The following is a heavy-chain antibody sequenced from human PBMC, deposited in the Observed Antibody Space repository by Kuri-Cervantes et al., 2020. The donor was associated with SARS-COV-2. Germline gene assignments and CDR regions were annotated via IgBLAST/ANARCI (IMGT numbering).Heavy chain of an antibody. Sequence: GESLKISCAASGFIFSDNYMSWIRQAPGKGLEWVSYSSSSGVTISYADSVKGRFTISRDNTNNSLYLQMNSLRPEDTAVYYCAKVETANLDYWGQGTLVTVSS. V-gene: IGHV3-11*04. CDR2: SSSSGVTI. CDR3: AKVETANLDY. CDR1: GFIFSDNY. J-gene: IGHJ4*02. D-gene: IGHD3-3*01.